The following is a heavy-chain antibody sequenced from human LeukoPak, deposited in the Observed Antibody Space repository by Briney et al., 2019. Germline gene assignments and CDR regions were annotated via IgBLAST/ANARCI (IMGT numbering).Heavy chain of an antibody. Sequence: SETLSLTCTVSGGSISSSSYYWGWIRQPPGKGLEWIGSIYYSGSTYYNPSLKSRVTISVDTSKNQFSLKLSSVTAADTAVYYCARVGITMVRGVISYNWFDPWGQGTLVTVSS. CDR3: ARVGITMVRGVISYNWFDP. D-gene: IGHD3-10*01. CDR2: IYYSGST. CDR1: GGSISSSSYY. V-gene: IGHV4-39*07. J-gene: IGHJ5*02.